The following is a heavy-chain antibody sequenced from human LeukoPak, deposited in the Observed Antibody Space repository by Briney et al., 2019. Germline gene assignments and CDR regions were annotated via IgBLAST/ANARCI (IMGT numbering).Heavy chain of an antibody. CDR3: VRGFYYDSSGLGDY. V-gene: IGHV3-66*01. J-gene: IGHJ4*02. CDR1: GFTVSSNY. Sequence: GGSLRLSCAASGFTVSSNYMSWVRQAPGKGLEWVSVIYSGDTTYYADSVKGRFTISRDNSKNTLYLQMNSLRAEDTSVCYCVRGFYYDSSGLGDYWGQGTLVTVSS. CDR2: IYSGDTT. D-gene: IGHD3-22*01.